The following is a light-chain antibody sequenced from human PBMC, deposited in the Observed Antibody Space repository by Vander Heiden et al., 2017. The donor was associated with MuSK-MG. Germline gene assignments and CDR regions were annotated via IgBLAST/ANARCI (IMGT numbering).Light chain of an antibody. V-gene: IGKV3-20*01. J-gene: IGKJ1*01. CDR3: QQYGSSPPWT. CDR2: GAS. Sequence: EIVVTQSPGTLSLSPGERATLSCRARQSLSSSYLAWYQQKPGQAPRLLIYGASSRATGIPDRFSGSGSGTDFTLTISRLEPEDFAVYYCQQYGSSPPWTFGQGTKVEIK. CDR1: QSLSSSY.